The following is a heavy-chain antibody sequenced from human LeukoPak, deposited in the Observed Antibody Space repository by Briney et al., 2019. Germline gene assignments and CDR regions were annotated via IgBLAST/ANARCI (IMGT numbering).Heavy chain of an antibody. D-gene: IGHD3-22*01. CDR2: IYTSGST. J-gene: IGHJ4*02. V-gene: IGHV4-4*07. CDR3: ARDEPYYYDSSGYYTYYFDY. Sequence: PSETLSLTCTGSGGSISSYYWSWIRQRAGKGLEWIGRIYTSGSTNYNPSLKSRVTISVDKSKNQFSLKLSSVTAADTAVYYCARDEPYYYDSSGYYTYYFDYWGQGTQVTVSS. CDR1: GGSISSYY.